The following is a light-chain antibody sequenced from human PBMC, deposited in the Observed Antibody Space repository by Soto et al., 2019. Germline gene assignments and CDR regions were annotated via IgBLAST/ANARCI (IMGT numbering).Light chain of an antibody. V-gene: IGKV1-5*03. CDR2: KAS. CDR3: QLYNSGTL. CDR1: QSISPW. J-gene: IGKJ2*01. Sequence: DIPMTQSPSTLSASVGDRVTITCRASQSISPWVAWYQQKPGKAPKLLIQKASTLQSGVPSRFSGSGSGTEYTLTITSLQPDDFATYYCQLYNSGTLFGQGTKLEIK.